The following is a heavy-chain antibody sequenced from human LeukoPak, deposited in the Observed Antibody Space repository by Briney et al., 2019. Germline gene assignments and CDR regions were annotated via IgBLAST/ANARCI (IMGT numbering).Heavy chain of an antibody. J-gene: IGHJ5*02. V-gene: IGHV1-8*03. Sequence: ASVKVSCKASGYTFTSYDINWVRQATGQGLEWMGWMNPNSGNTGYAQKFQGRVTITRNTSISTAYMELSSLRSEDTAVYYCARGMLLYGVNWFHPWGQGTLVTVSS. CDR1: GYTFTSYD. D-gene: IGHD2-2*02. CDR3: ARGMLLYGVNWFHP. CDR2: MNPNSGNT.